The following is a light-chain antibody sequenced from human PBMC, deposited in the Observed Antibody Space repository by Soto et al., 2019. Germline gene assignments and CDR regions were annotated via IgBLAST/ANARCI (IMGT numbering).Light chain of an antibody. CDR3: CSYAGSSTSYV. CDR1: SSDVGSYNL. J-gene: IGLJ1*01. V-gene: IGLV2-23*01. CDR2: EGT. Sequence: QSALTQPASVSGSPGQSITISCTVTSSDVGSYNLVSWYQQHPGKAPKFMIYEGTKRPSGVSSRFSGSQSGNTASLTISGLQAEDEADYYCCSYAGSSTSYVFGTGTKVTV.